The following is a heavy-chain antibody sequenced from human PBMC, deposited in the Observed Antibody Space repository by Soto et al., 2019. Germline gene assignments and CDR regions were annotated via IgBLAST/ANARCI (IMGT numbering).Heavy chain of an antibody. CDR3: ARKRKNSNWPNFVS. Sequence: QVQLVQSGSEVKEPGSSVKISCKTSEDTFSIYTLSWVRQAPGQGLVWMGRVLPFLDVTTYSQRFQGRVTITADRSTTTAYMELSSLTFEDTAVYYCARKRKNSNWPNFVSWGPGTLVTLSS. V-gene: IGHV1-69*02. CDR2: VLPFLDVT. J-gene: IGHJ4*02. CDR1: EDTFSIYT. D-gene: IGHD6-13*01.